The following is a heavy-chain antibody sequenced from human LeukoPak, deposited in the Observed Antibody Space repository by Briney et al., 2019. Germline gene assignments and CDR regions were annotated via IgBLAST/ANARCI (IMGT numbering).Heavy chain of an antibody. CDR1: GGSINSGGYY. D-gene: IGHD6-6*01. CDR2: IYYSGST. V-gene: IGHV4-31*03. Sequence: SETLSLTCTVSGGSINSGGYYWSWIRQHPGKGLEWIGYIYYSGSTSYNPSLKRRVTISVDTSKNQFSLKLSSVTAADTAVYYCARDSSYSSSGFDYWGQGTLVTVSS. CDR3: ARDSSYSSSGFDY. J-gene: IGHJ4*02.